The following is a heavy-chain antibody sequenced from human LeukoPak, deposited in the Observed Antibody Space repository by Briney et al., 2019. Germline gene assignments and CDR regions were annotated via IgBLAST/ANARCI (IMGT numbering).Heavy chain of an antibody. J-gene: IGHJ4*02. CDR1: GFTFSSYS. D-gene: IGHD6-19*01. CDR2: IQQDGIEK. V-gene: IGHV3-7*04. Sequence: PGGSLRLSCAASGFTFSSYSMNWVRQAPGKGLEWVATIQQDGIEKYYGDSVKGRFTISRDNAKNSLYLQMNILRVEDTAVYYCARGRSFSAGWSRGADYWGQGTLVAVSS. CDR3: ARGRSFSAGWSRGADY.